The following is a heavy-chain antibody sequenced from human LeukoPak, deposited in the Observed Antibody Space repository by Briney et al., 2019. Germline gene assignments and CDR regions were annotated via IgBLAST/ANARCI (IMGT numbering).Heavy chain of an antibody. CDR1: GYSFTSYW. V-gene: IGHV5-51*01. J-gene: IGHJ4*02. D-gene: IGHD5-12*01. CDR2: IYPGDSDT. Sequence: PGESLKISCKGSGYSFTSYWIGWVRQMPGKGLEWMGIIYPGDSDTRYSPSFQGQVTISADKSISTAYLQWSSLKASDTAMYYCARRRGDIVATIGVGVFDYWGQGTLVTVSS. CDR3: ARRRGDIVATIGVGVFDY.